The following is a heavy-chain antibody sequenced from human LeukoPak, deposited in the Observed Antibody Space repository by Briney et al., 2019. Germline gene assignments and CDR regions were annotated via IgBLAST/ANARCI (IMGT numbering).Heavy chain of an antibody. V-gene: IGHV3-33*01. CDR2: IWYDGTNK. CDR1: GFAFSSYG. D-gene: IGHD3-22*01. Sequence: GGSLRLSCAASGFAFSSYGMHWVRQAPGKGLEWVAVIWYDGTNKYYADSVKGRFTISRDNSENTLFLQMNSLRAEDTAVYYCARAAYDSSGYLTLWGQGTLVTVSS. CDR3: ARAAYDSSGYLTL. J-gene: IGHJ4*02.